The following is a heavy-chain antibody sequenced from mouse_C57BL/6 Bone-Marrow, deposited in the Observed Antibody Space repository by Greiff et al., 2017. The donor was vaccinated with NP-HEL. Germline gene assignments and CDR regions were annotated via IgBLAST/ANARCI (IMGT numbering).Heavy chain of an antibody. CDR3: ASGGLYDPYGSSSDD. Sequence: VQLQQPGTELVKPGASVKLSCKASGYTFTSYWMHWVKQRPGQGLEWIGNINPSTGGTNYNEKFKSKATMTVDKSTSTAYMQLSSLTSEDSAVYSGASGGLYDPYGSSSDDWGQGTTLTVSS. V-gene: IGHV1-53*01. CDR2: INPSTGGT. D-gene: IGHD1-1*01. J-gene: IGHJ2*01. CDR1: GYTFTSYW.